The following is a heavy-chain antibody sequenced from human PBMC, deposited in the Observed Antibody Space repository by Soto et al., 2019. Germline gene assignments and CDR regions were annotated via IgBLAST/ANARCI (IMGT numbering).Heavy chain of an antibody. CDR3: ARGEQYGDYTEPGYYYYMDV. J-gene: IGHJ6*03. V-gene: IGHV1-3*01. CDR1: GYTFTSYA. CDR2: INAGNGNT. Sequence: ASVKVSCKASGYTFTSYAMHWVRQAPGQRLEWMGWINAGNGNTEYSQKFQGRVTITRDTSASTAYMELSSLRSEDTAVYYCARGEQYGDYTEPGYYYYMDVWGKGTTVTVSS. D-gene: IGHD4-17*01.